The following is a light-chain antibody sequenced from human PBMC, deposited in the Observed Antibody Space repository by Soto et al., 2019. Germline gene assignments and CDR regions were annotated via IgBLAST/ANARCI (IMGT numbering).Light chain of an antibody. CDR1: STDVGGYNY. Sequence: QSALTQPASVSGSPGQSITISCTGSSTDVGGYNYVSWYQQHPGKAPKVMIYEVSNRPSGVSNRFSGSKSGNTASLTISGLQAEDEADYYCSSYTNINTRACVFXTGTKVTVL. CDR3: SSYTNINTRACV. V-gene: IGLV2-14*01. CDR2: EVS. J-gene: IGLJ1*01.